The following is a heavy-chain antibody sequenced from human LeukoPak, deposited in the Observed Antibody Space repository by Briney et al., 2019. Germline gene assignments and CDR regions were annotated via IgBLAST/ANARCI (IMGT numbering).Heavy chain of an antibody. CDR3: AKAPHYYDSSGYYDY. J-gene: IGHJ4*02. Sequence: GGSLRLSCVASGFTFSSYGMHWVRQAPGKGLEWVAFIRYDGSNKYYADSVKGRFTISRDNSKNTLYLQMNSLRAEDTAVYYCAKAPHYYDSSGYYDYWGQGTLVTVSS. CDR2: IRYDGSNK. D-gene: IGHD3-22*01. V-gene: IGHV3-30*02. CDR1: GFTFSSYG.